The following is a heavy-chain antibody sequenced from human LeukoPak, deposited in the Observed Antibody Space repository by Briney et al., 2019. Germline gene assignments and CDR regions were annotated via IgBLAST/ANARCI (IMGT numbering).Heavy chain of an antibody. D-gene: IGHD3-10*01. V-gene: IGHV3-21*06. Sequence: GGSLRLSCAASGFIFSSHSMNWVRQAPGKGLEWVSSITGNSNYLYTADSVKGRFTISRDNAKNSLYVQMNSLRVEDTAVYYCAREVGYYYGSGSRGLDYWGQGTLVTVSS. CDR2: ITGNSNYL. CDR1: GFIFSSHS. J-gene: IGHJ4*02. CDR3: AREVGYYYGSGSRGLDY.